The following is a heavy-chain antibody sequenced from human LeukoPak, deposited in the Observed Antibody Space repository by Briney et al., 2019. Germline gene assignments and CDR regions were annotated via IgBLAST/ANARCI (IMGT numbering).Heavy chain of an antibody. J-gene: IGHJ4*02. CDR3: AKSTTVTTPFDY. CDR1: GFTFSSYA. Sequence: PGGSLRLSCAASGFTFSSYAMSWVRQAPGKGLEWVSGISGNGGSTYYADSVKGRFTVSRDNSENTLFLQMNSLRAEDTAVYYCAKSTTVTTPFDYWGQGTLVTVSS. V-gene: IGHV3-23*01. CDR2: ISGNGGST. D-gene: IGHD4-17*01.